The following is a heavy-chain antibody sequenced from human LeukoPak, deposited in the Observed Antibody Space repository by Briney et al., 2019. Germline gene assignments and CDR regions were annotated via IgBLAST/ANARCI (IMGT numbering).Heavy chain of an antibody. CDR3: ARGYCGGDCYLEHDAFDI. Sequence: GGSLRLSCAASGFTFSSYWMSWVRQAPGKGLEWVANINQDGSEKYYVDSVKGRFTISRDNAKNSLYLQMNSLRAEDTAVYYCARGYCGGDCYLEHDAFDIWGQGTMVTVSS. J-gene: IGHJ3*02. CDR2: INQDGSEK. V-gene: IGHV3-7*01. CDR1: GFTFSSYW. D-gene: IGHD2-21*02.